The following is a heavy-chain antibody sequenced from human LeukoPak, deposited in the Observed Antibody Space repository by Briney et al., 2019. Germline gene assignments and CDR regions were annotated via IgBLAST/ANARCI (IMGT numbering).Heavy chain of an antibody. CDR1: GFTFSSYA. J-gene: IGHJ4*02. CDR3: AKHKTKSGYDCLDY. D-gene: IGHD5-12*01. CDR2: FTGSSECT. Sequence: GGSLRLSCAASGFTFSSYAMSWVRQAPGKSLEWVTDFTGSSECTYYADSVKGRFTISSDNPKNTLYLQMNSLRAEDTAVYYCAKHKTKSGYDCLDYWGQGTLVTVSS. V-gene: IGHV3-23*01.